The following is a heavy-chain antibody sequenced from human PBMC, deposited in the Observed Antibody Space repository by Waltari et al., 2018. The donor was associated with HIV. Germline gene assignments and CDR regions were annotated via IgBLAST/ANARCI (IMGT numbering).Heavy chain of an antibody. V-gene: IGHV4-34*01. CDR2: INHSGSV. D-gene: IGHD3-3*01. Sequence: QVQLEQWGAGLLEPSETLSLRCAVYGGAFSGYFGTWIRQPPGKGLEWIGEINHSGSVNNNPSLQSRVTLSVDTSKNQFSLKVASVTVADTAIYYCARSEGSGYSAVDYWGQGTLVIVSS. CDR1: GGAFSGYF. CDR3: ARSEGSGYSAVDY. J-gene: IGHJ4*02.